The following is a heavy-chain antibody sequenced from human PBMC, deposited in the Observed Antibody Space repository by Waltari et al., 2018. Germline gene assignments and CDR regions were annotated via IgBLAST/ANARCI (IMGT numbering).Heavy chain of an antibody. J-gene: IGHJ4*02. CDR2: IYHSGST. V-gene: IGHV4-38-2*01. CDR1: GYSISSGYY. CDR3: ARQTDIVVVVAAY. Sequence: QVQLQESGPGLVKPSETLSLTCAVPGYSISSGYYWGWIRQPPGKGLEWIGSIYHSGSTYYNPSLKSRVTISVDTSKNQFSLKLSSVTAADTAVYYCARQTDIVVVVAAYWGQGTLVTVSS. D-gene: IGHD2-15*01.